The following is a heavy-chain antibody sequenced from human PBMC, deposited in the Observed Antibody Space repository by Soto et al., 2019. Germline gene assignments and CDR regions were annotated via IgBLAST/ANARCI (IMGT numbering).Heavy chain of an antibody. D-gene: IGHD1-7*01. CDR3: ARGQTTTY. Sequence: EVQLVESGGGFVQPGGSLRLSCAASGFTFSNYWMTWVRQAPGKGLEWVANIKQDGSQKYYVDSVKGRFTVSRDNAKNSLYLQLNSPRAEDTAVYYCARGQTTTYWGQGTLVTVSS. J-gene: IGHJ4*02. CDR1: GFTFSNYW. CDR2: IKQDGSQK. V-gene: IGHV3-7*01.